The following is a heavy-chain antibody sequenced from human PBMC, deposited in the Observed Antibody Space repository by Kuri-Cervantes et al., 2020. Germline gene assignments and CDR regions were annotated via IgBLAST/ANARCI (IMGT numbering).Heavy chain of an antibody. CDR3: TRRGVYSGYDSNDY. Sequence: GESLKISCAASGFTLSGSAMHWVRQASGKGLEWVGRIRSKANSYATAYAASVKGRFTISRDDSKNTAYLQMNSLKTEDTAVYYCTRRGVYSGYDSNDYWGQGTLVTVSS. V-gene: IGHV3-73*01. J-gene: IGHJ4*02. D-gene: IGHD5-12*01. CDR2: IRSKANSYAT. CDR1: GFTLSGSA.